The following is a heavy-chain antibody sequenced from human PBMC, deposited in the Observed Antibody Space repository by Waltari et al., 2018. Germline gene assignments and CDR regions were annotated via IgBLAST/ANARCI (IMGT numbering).Heavy chain of an antibody. D-gene: IGHD6-13*01. J-gene: IGHJ4*02. CDR3: AHNIAAAPLGYFDY. V-gene: IGHV2-5*01. CDR2: IYWNDDK. Sequence: QITLKESGPTLVKPTQTLTLTCTFSGFSLSTSGVGVGWNRQPPGKALEWLALIYWNDDKRYSPSLKSRLTITKDTSKNQVVLTMTNMDPVDTATYYCAHNIAAAPLGYFDYWGQGTLVTVSS. CDR1: GFSLSTSGVG.